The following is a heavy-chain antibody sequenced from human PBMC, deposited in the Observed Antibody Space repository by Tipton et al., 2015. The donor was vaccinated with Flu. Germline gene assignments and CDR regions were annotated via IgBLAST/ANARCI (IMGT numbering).Heavy chain of an antibody. CDR1: GYTFSNYY. V-gene: IGHV1-46*01. J-gene: IGHJ5*02. CDR2: FNPRGGYT. CDR3: AREVGGYNYATGWFDP. Sequence: QLVQSGAEVKKAGASVKVSCKTSGYTFSNYYIDWVRQAPGQGLEWMGIFNPRGGYTIYAQKFRGGVTMTGDSSTSTAHLELSSLRSDDTAMYYCAREVGGYNYATGWFDPWGQGTLVMVSS. D-gene: IGHD5-18*01.